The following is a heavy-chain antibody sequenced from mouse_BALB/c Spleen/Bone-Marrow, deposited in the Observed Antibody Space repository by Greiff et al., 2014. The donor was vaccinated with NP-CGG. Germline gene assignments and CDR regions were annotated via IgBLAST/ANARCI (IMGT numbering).Heavy chain of an antibody. CDR2: IRNKANDYTT. V-gene: IGHV7-1*02. J-gene: IGHJ1*01. CDR3: ARDYYGSSYWYFDV. D-gene: IGHD1-1*01. Sequence: EVKLVESGGGLVQPGGSLRLSCATSGFTIIDFYMDFFLHPTVNLLYFIASIRNKANDYTTEYSASVKGRFIVSRDTSQSILYLQMNALRAEDTAIYYCARDYYGSSYWYFDVWGAGTTVTVSS. CDR1: GFTIIDFY.